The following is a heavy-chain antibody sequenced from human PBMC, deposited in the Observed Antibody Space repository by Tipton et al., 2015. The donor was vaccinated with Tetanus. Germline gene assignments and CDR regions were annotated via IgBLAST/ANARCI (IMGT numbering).Heavy chain of an antibody. CDR2: INWNSGTI. CDR1: GFTFNDYA. J-gene: IGHJ6*02. D-gene: IGHD4-11*01. V-gene: IGHV3-9*01. Sequence: SLRLSCKASGFTFNDYAMHWVRQAPGKGLEWVSGINWNSGTIGYADSVRGRFTVSRDNSKNTLYLQMNSLRAEDTAVYYCAKEQSDADYYYYGMAVWGQGTTVTVSS. CDR3: AKEQSDADYYYYGMAV.